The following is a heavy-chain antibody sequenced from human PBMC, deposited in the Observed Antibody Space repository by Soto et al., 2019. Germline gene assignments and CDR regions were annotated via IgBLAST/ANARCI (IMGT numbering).Heavy chain of an antibody. CDR3: SISNSYGRGDF. Sequence: QVQLVQSGAEVKKPGSSVRVSCKASGGTLNSYTISWVRQAPGQGLEWMGGILPVFGTTDYAQKFQGRVTITADQSTGTAYLDLFSRRSEDTAIYYCSISNSYGRGDFWGQGTLVTVSS. J-gene: IGHJ4*02. D-gene: IGHD4-17*01. CDR1: GGTLNSYT. V-gene: IGHV1-69*01. CDR2: ILPVFGTT.